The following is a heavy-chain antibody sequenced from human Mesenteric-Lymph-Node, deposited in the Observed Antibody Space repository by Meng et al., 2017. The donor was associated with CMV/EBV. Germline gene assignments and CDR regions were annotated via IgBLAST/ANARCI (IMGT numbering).Heavy chain of an antibody. CDR1: GYAVASYY. CDR3: AREHGAFDI. Sequence: ASVKVSCKASGYAVASYYIHWVRQVPGQGFEWMGVINPRDGSTRSTEGFQGRVVMTRDTSTSTVYMELSSLRSDDTAVYYCAREHGAFDIWGQGTMVTVSS. V-gene: IGHV1-46*01. CDR2: INPRDGST. J-gene: IGHJ3*02.